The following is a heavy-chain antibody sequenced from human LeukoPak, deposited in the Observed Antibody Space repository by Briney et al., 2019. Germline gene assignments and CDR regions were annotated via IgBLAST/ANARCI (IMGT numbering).Heavy chain of an antibody. D-gene: IGHD2-2*01. Sequence: PGGSLRLSCAASGFTFSSYWMHWVRQAPGKGLVWVSRINSDGSSTSYADSVRGRFTISRDNAKNTLYLQMNSLRAEDTAVYYCAKVAPRLIVVVPAAKTFFDYWGQGTLVTVSS. CDR1: GFTFSSYW. J-gene: IGHJ4*02. CDR2: INSDGSST. CDR3: AKVAPRLIVVVPAAKTFFDY. V-gene: IGHV3-74*01.